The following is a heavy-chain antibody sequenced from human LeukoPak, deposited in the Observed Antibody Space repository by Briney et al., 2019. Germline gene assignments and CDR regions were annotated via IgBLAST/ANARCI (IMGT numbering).Heavy chain of an antibody. V-gene: IGHV4-39*01. CDR1: GGSISSSSYX. J-gene: IGHJ4*02. CDR2: IYYGGST. Sequence: PSETLSLTCTVSGGSISSSSYXWGWXRQPPXKGLEWIGSIYYGGSTYYNPFLKGRVTISVNTSKNQFSLKLSSVTAADTAVYYCASVRDSSGYHYWGQGTLVTVSS. D-gene: IGHD3-22*01. CDR3: ASVRDSSGYHY.